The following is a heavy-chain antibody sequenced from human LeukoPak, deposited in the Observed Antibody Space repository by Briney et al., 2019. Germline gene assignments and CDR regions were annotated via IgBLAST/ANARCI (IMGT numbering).Heavy chain of an antibody. D-gene: IGHD1-26*01. CDR3: ARGDYSGSYLFSDY. Sequence: GASVKVSCKASGYTFTIYDINWVRQATGQGLEWMGWINPNSGGTNYAQKFQGRVTMTRDTSISTAYMELSRLRSDDTAVYYCARGDYSGSYLFSDYWGQGTLVTVSS. CDR2: INPNSGGT. CDR1: GYTFTIYD. V-gene: IGHV1-2*02. J-gene: IGHJ4*02.